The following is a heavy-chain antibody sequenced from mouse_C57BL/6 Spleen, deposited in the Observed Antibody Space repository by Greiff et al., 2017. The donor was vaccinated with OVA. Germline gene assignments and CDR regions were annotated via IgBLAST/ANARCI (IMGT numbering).Heavy chain of an antibody. CDR1: GFTFSSYA. Sequence: EVKLVESGGGLVKPGGSLKLSCAASGFTFSSYAMSWVRQTPEKRLEWVATISDGGSYTYYPDNVKGRFTISRDNAKNNLYLQMSHLKSEDTAMYYCARDGVLTGTVFDYWGQGTTLTVSS. V-gene: IGHV5-4*01. CDR2: ISDGGSYT. J-gene: IGHJ2*01. CDR3: ARDGVLTGTVFDY. D-gene: IGHD4-1*01.